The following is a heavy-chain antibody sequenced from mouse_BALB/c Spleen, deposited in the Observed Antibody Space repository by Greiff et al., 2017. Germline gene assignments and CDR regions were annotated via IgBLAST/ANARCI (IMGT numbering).Heavy chain of an antibody. CDR1: GFTFSSYT. CDR2: ISSGGSYT. Sequence: EVQLVESGGGLVKPGGSLKLSCAASGFTFSSYTMSWVRQTPEKRLEWVATISSGGSYTYYPDSVKGRFTISRDNAKNTLYLQMSSLKSEDTAMYYCTRERNWYFDVWGAGTTVTVSS. J-gene: IGHJ1*01. CDR3: TRERNWYFDV. V-gene: IGHV5-6-4*01.